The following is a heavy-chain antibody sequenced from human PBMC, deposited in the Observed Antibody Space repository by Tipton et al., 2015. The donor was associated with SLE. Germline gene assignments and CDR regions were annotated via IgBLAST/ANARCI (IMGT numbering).Heavy chain of an antibody. D-gene: IGHD1-26*01. CDR3: ARYSRGSLDS. Sequence: SLRLSCAASGFTFTNSWMHWVRQAPGKGLVWVSRISDGSSTTYADSVRGRFTISRDNAKNTLYLQMNSRRAEDTAVYYCARYSRGSLDSWGQGTLVTVSS. CDR2: ISDGSST. J-gene: IGHJ4*02. V-gene: IGHV3-74*03. CDR1: GFTFTNSW.